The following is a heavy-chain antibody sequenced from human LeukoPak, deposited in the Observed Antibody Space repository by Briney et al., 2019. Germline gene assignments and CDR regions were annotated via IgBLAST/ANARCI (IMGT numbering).Heavy chain of an antibody. D-gene: IGHD2-15*01. V-gene: IGHV1-2*02. CDR2: INPNTGGT. J-gene: IGHJ4*02. CDR3: ARRYCSGGSCYPDY. CDR1: GYTFIAYY. Sequence: ASVKVSCKASGYTFIAYYVQWVRQAPGQGLEWMGWINPNTGGTKTAQKFQGRVTMTRDTSITTAYMELGRLTSDDKAVYYCARRYCSGGSCYPDYWGQGTLVPVSS.